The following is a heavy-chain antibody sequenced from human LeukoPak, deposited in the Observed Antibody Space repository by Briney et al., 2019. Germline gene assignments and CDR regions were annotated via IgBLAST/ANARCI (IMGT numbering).Heavy chain of an antibody. CDR1: RYTFTGYY. Sequence: GASVKVSCKASRYTFTGYYIHWVRQAPGQGLEWMGWITPKSGDTDSAQKFQDRVTMTRDTSISTAYMELSRLTSDDTAVYYCARSPIGLGFFDYWGQGTLVTVSS. CDR2: ITPKSGDT. J-gene: IGHJ4*02. V-gene: IGHV1-2*02. D-gene: IGHD7-27*01. CDR3: ARSPIGLGFFDY.